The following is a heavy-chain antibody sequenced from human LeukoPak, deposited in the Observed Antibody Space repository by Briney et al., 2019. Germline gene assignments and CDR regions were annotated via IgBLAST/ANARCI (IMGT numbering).Heavy chain of an antibody. CDR2: ISWNSGSI. D-gene: IGHD5-24*01. CDR3: ARGRGDGYNPFDY. CDR1: GFTFDDYA. Sequence: PGGSLRLSCAASGFTFDDYAMHWVRQAPGKGLEWVSGISWNSGSIGYADSVKGRFTISRDNAKNSLYLQMNSLRAEDTAVYYCARGRGDGYNPFDYWGQGTLVTVSS. J-gene: IGHJ4*02. V-gene: IGHV3-9*01.